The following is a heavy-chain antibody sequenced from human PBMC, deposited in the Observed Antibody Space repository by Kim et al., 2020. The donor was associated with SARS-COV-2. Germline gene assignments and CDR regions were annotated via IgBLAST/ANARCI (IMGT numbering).Heavy chain of an antibody. V-gene: IGHV3-30*18. J-gene: IGHJ4*02. CDR1: GFTFNNFG. CDR3: AKGNGFGELWDFDY. D-gene: IGHD3-10*01. Sequence: GGSLRLSCAASGFTFNNFGMHWVRQAPGKGLEWVAVISYDGSNRYYGDSVKGRFTISRDNSKNTIYLQMNDLRVDDTAVYYCAKGNGFGELWDFDYWGQGALGTVSS. CDR2: ISYDGSNR.